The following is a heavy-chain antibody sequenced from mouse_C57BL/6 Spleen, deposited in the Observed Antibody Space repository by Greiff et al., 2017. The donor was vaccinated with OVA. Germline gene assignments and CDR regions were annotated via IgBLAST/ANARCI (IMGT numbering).Heavy chain of an antibody. J-gene: IGHJ1*03. CDR2: IDPSDSET. CDR3: ARFTTVVAEDWYFDV. V-gene: IGHV1-52*01. Sequence: VQLQQPGAELVRPGSSVKLSCKASGYTFTSYWMHWVKQRPIQGLEWIGNIDPSDSETHYNQKFKDKATLTVDKSSSTAYMQLSSLTSEDSAVYYCARFTTVVAEDWYFDVWGTGTTVTVSS. D-gene: IGHD1-1*01. CDR1: GYTFTSYW.